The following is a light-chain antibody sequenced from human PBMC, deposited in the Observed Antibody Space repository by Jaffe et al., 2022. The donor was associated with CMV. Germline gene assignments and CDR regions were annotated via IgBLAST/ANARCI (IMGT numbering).Light chain of an antibody. CDR3: CSYAGNITVV. J-gene: IGLJ2*01. V-gene: IGLV2-23*02. CDR2: EVT. Sequence: QSALTQPASVSGSPGQSITISCTGTSSDVGRYNLVSWYQQHPGKAPKVMVFEVTKRPSGVSNRFSGSKSGNTASLTISGLQAEDEADYYCCSYAGNITVVFGGGTKLTVL. CDR1: SSDVGRYNL.